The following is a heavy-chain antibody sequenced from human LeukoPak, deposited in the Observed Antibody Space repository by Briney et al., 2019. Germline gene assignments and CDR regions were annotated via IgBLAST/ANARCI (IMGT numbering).Heavy chain of an antibody. V-gene: IGHV4-34*01. CDR1: GGSFSGYY. CDR2: INHSGST. J-gene: IGHJ4*02. D-gene: IGHD2-2*01. Sequence: PSETLSLTCAVYGGSFSGYYWSWIRQPPGKGLEWIGEINHSGSTNYNPSLKSRVTISVDTSKNQFSLKLSSVTAADTAVYYCARRVAYCSSTSCYRIYWYFDYWGQGTLVTVSS. CDR3: ARRVAYCSSTSCYRIYWYFDY.